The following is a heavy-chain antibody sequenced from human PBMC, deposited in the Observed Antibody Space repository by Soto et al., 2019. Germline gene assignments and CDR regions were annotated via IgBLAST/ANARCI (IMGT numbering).Heavy chain of an antibody. CDR1: GGSFSGYY. D-gene: IGHD7-27*01. J-gene: IGHJ3*02. Sequence: SETLSLTCAVYGGSFSGYYWSWIRQPPGKGLEWIGEINHSGSTNYNPSLKNRVTISVDTSKNQFSLKLSAVTAADSAVYYCAGRSPGDVSAVDSWGEGTMVAVSS. V-gene: IGHV4-34*01. CDR2: INHSGST. CDR3: AGRSPGDVSAVDS.